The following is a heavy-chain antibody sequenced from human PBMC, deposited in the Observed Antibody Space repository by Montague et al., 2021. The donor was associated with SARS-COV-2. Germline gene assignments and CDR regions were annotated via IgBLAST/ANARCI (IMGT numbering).Heavy chain of an antibody. D-gene: IGHD3-22*01. J-gene: IGHJ6*02. CDR3: ARDTRITMLVVVNRYGMDV. V-gene: IGHV4-39*07. Sequence: SETLSLTCTVSGGAISSSSYYWGWIRQPPGKGLEWIGSIYYSGSTYYNPSLKIRVPISVDTSKNQFSLKLSSVTAADTAVYYCARDTRITMLVVVNRYGMDVWGQGTTVTVSS. CDR1: GGAISSSSYY. CDR2: IYYSGST.